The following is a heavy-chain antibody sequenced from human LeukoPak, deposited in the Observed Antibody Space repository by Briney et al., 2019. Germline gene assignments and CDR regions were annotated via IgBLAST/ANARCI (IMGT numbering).Heavy chain of an antibody. Sequence: GGSLRLSCAASGFTFSTYGMHWVRQAPGMGLEWGAFIRNDGNNKYYADSVKGRFTISRDNSKNTLYLQMNSLRAEDTALYYCAKDSPRNCFDYWGQGTLVTVSS. CDR3: AKDSPRNCFDY. V-gene: IGHV3-30*02. CDR1: GFTFSTYG. J-gene: IGHJ4*02. CDR2: IRNDGNNK.